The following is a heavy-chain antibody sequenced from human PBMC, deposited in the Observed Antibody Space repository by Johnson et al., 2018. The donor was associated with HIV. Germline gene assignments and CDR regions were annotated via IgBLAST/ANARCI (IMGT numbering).Heavy chain of an antibody. CDR3: ARVASPGTRAFNG. J-gene: IGHJ3*01. D-gene: IGHD6-13*01. CDR2: INWSGGIT. CDR1: GFTLGDHG. Sequence: VQLVESGGGVVRPGGSLRLSCVASGFTLGDHGMSWVRQVPGKGLEWVSDINWSGGITNYLDSVKGRFTISRDNAKNSLFLQMGILRAEDTALYYCARVASPGTRAFNGWGRGTMVTVSS. V-gene: IGHV3-20*04.